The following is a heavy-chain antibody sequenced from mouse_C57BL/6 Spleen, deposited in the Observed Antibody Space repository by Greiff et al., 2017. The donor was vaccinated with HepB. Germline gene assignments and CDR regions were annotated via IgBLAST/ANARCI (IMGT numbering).Heavy chain of an antibody. CDR2: ISYDGSN. J-gene: IGHJ4*01. CDR1: GYSITSGYY. V-gene: IGHV3-6*01. D-gene: IGHD2-3*01. CDR3: ATDGYYGYYYAMDY. Sequence: EESGPGLVKPSQSLSLTCSVTGYSITSGYYWNWIRQFPGNKLEWMGYISYDGSNNYNPSLKNRISITRDTSKNQFFLKLNSVTTEDTATYYCATDGYYGYYYAMDYWGQGTSVTVSS.